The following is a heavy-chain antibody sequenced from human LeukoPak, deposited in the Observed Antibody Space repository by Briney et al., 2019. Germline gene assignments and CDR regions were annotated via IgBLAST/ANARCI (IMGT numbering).Heavy chain of an antibody. Sequence: SETLSLTCTVSGGSISSSSYYWGWIRQPPGKGLEWIGSIYYSGSTYYNPSLKSRVTISVDTSKNQFPLKLSSVTAADTAMYYCARWEDYYYYMDVWGKGTTVTISS. J-gene: IGHJ6*03. CDR1: GGSISSSSYY. CDR2: IYYSGST. D-gene: IGHD1-26*01. V-gene: IGHV4-39*06. CDR3: ARWEDYYYYMDV.